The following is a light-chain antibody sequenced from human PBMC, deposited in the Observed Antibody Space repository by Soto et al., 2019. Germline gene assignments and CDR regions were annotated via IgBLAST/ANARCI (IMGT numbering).Light chain of an antibody. CDR3: QQRKHWPPLT. CDR1: HNVVTY. J-gene: IGKJ4*01. V-gene: IGKV3-11*01. Sequence: EVVLTQSPDILSLSPGERATLSCRTSHNVVTYVDWDQQKPGQAPRLLIYDASNRVTGIPTRFSGSGSGTDFTLTISSLEPEDFAVYYCQQRKHWPPLTFGGGTKVEIK. CDR2: DAS.